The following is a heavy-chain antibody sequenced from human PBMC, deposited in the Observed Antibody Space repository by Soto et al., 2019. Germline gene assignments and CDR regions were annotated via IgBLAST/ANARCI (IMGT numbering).Heavy chain of an antibody. CDR1: GGSFSSYH. D-gene: IGHD2-8*01. V-gene: IGHV4-34*01. CDR2: INHLTTT. Sequence: SETLSLTCAVYGGSFSSYHWSWIRQTPGKGLEWIGEINHLTTTNYNPSLKSRVIISLDTPKNQFSLKLSSVTAADTAVYYCARGYATAIAPIFWGQGILVTVSS. J-gene: IGHJ4*02. CDR3: ARGYATAIAPIF.